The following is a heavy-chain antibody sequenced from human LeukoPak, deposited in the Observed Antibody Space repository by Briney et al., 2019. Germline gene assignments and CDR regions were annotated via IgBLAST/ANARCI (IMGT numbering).Heavy chain of an antibody. CDR3: ARSWRQFWYFDL. J-gene: IGHJ2*01. D-gene: IGHD5-18*01. Sequence: GGSLRLSCAASGFTFSSYAMSWVRQAPGKGLEWVSAISGSGGSTYYADSVKGRFTISRDNSKNTLYLQMNSLRAEDTAVYYCARSWRQFWYFDLWGRGTLVTVSS. V-gene: IGHV3-23*01. CDR2: ISGSGGST. CDR1: GFTFSSYA.